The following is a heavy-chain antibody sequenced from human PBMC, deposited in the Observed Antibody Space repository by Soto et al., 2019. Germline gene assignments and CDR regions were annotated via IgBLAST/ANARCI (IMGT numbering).Heavy chain of an antibody. CDR3: EREGGGNSIDY. V-gene: IGHV4-61*01. J-gene: IGHJ4*02. Sequence: QVQLQESGPGLVKPSETLSLTCTVSGGSVSSGSYYWSWIRQPPGQGLEWIGYPYYSGSTNCNPSSKNRVPISVDTSMNQFSWKLSSVSAADKAVYDCEREGGGNSIDYWGQGTLVTVSS. D-gene: IGHD4-4*01. CDR2: PYYSGST. CDR1: GGSVSSGSYY.